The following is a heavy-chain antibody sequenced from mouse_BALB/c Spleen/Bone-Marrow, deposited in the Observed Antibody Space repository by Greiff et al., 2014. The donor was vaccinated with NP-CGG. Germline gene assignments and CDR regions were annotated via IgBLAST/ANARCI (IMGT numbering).Heavy chain of an antibody. Sequence: VQLQQSGPQLVRPGTSVKISCKASGYSFTSYWMHWVKQRPGQGLEWIGMIAPSNNETRLNQKFKDKATLTVDKSSSTAYMQLSSPTSEDSAVYYCARRLDYWGQGTTLTVSS. J-gene: IGHJ2*01. CDR1: GYSFTSYW. V-gene: IGHV1-59*01. CDR3: ARRLDY. CDR2: IAPSNNET.